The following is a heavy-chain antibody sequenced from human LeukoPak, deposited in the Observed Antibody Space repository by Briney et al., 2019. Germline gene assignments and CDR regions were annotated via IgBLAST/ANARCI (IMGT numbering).Heavy chain of an antibody. Sequence: SETLSLTCTVSGGSISSCYWSWIRQPPGKGLEWIGYIYYSGSTNYNPSLKSRVTISVDASKNQFSLKLSSVTAADTAVYYCARDLSMADLGWFDPWGQGTLVTVSS. J-gene: IGHJ5*02. CDR3: ARDLSMADLGWFDP. D-gene: IGHD2-8*01. CDR2: IYYSGST. CDR1: GGSISSCY. V-gene: IGHV4-59*12.